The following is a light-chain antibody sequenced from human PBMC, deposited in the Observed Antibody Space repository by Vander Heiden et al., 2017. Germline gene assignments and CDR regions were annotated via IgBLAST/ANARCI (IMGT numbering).Light chain of an antibody. CDR2: RKN. J-gene: IGLJ2*01. CDR1: SSNIGSNY. Sequence: QSVLTQPPSASGTPGQRVTISCSGSSSNIGSNYVYWYQQLPGTAPKLLIYRKNQRPSGVPDRFSVSTSGTSDSLATSGLRSEDEAEYYCAAWDDSLSVHVVFGGGTKLTVL. CDR3: AAWDDSLSVHVV. V-gene: IGLV1-47*01.